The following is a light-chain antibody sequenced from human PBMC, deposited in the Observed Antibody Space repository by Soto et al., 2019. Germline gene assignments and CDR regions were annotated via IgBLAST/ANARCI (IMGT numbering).Light chain of an antibody. CDR2: EVT. Sequence: QSALTQPPSASGSPGQSVTISCTGTSSDVGGYNSVSWYQHHPGKAPKLMIYEVTKRPSGVPDRFSGSKSANTASLTVSGLQAEDEADYYCSSYAGSDIYFFGTGTKVTVL. CDR3: SSYAGSDIYF. V-gene: IGLV2-8*01. J-gene: IGLJ1*01. CDR1: SSDVGGYNS.